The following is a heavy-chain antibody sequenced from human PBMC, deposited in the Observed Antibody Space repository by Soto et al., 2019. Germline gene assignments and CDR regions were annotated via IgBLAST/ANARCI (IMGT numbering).Heavy chain of an antibody. J-gene: IGHJ6*02. CDR2: MKQDGTEK. CDR1: GFAFSSYW. Sequence: GGSLRLSCTTSGFAFSSYWMAWVRQAPGRGPEWVANMKQDGTEKYYLDSVKGRFSISRDDAQNSVYLQTNSLRAEDTAVYYCARDPCYYCGMDVWGQGTAVTVSS. V-gene: IGHV3-7*01. CDR3: ARDPCYYCGMDV.